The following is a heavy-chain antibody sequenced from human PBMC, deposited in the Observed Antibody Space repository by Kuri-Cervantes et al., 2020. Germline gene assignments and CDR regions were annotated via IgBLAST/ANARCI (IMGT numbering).Heavy chain of an antibody. CDR2: ISWDGGST. CDR1: GFTFDDYT. D-gene: IGHD5-18*01. V-gene: IGHV3-43*01. J-gene: IGHJ3*02. CDR3: AKVDTPSGFRDSGAFDI. Sequence: GGSLRLSCAASGFTFDDYTMHWVRQAPGKGLEWVSLISWDGGSTYYADSVKGRFTISRDNSKNSLYLQMSSLRTEDTALYYCAKVDTPSGFRDSGAFDIWGQGTMVTVSS.